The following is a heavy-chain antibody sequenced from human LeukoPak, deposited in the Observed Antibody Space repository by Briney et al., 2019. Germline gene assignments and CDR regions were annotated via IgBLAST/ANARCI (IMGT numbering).Heavy chain of an antibody. CDR1: GGSFSSGSYY. V-gene: IGHV4-61*01. Sequence: SETLSLTCTVSGGSFSSGSYYWRWIRQPPGKGLEWIGYIYYSGSTNYNPSLKSRVTISVDTSKNQFSLKLSSVTAADTAVYYCARASRWDGMDVWGKGTTVTVSS. CDR2: IYYSGST. D-gene: IGHD3-16*01. J-gene: IGHJ6*04. CDR3: ARASRWDGMDV.